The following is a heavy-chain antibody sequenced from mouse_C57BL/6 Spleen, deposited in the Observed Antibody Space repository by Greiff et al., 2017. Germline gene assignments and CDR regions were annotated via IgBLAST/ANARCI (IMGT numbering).Heavy chain of an antibody. Sequence: QVQLQQPGAELVMPGASVKLSCKASGYTFTSYWMHWVKQRPGQGLEWIGEIDPSDSYTNYNQKFKGKSTLTVDKSSSTAYRQLSSLTSEDSAVYYCARTYYYGSSPYYFDYWGQGTTLTVSS. CDR1: GYTFTSYW. J-gene: IGHJ2*01. CDR2: IDPSDSYT. V-gene: IGHV1-69*01. D-gene: IGHD1-1*01. CDR3: ARTYYYGSSPYYFDY.